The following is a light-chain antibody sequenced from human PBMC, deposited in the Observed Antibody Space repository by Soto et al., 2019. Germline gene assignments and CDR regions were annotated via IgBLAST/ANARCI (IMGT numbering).Light chain of an antibody. CDR3: QACDIITDVV. Sequence: SYELTQPPSVSVSPGQTASITCSGDKLGDKYTCWYQQKPGQSPVLVIYQHSQRPSGIHERFSGSNSGNTATLTISGTQSRDEADYYCQACDIITDVVFCGGTKLTV. V-gene: IGLV3-1*01. J-gene: IGLJ2*01. CDR1: KLGDKY. CDR2: QHS.